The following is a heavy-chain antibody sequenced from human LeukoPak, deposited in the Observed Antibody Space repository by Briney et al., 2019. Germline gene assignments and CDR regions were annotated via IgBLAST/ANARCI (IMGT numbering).Heavy chain of an antibody. CDR1: GYSFTSNW. Sequence: GESLKISCKGSGYSFTSNWIGWVRQMPGKGLEWMGIIYPGDSDTRNSPSFQGQVTISVDRSITTAYLQWTSLKASDTAMYYCAKVYNDYSFDYWGQGTLVTVSS. V-gene: IGHV5-51*01. CDR2: IYPGDSDT. CDR3: AKVYNDYSFDY. D-gene: IGHD4-11*01. J-gene: IGHJ4*02.